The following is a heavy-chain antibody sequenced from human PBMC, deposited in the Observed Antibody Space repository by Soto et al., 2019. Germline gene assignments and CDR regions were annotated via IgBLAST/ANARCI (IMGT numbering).Heavy chain of an antibody. D-gene: IGHD3-9*01. CDR3: ARDVETIWPKLAPSFDY. Sequence: QVQLVESGGGLVKPGGSLRLSCAASGFTFSDYSMTWIRQAPGKGLQWLSYISRSGSLTYSAESVKDRFTISRDKARNSLYLQMNSLRAEATAVYYCARDVETIWPKLAPSFDYWGQGPLVTFSA. J-gene: IGHJ4*02. CDR1: GFTFSDYS. CDR2: ISRSGSLT. V-gene: IGHV3-11*01.